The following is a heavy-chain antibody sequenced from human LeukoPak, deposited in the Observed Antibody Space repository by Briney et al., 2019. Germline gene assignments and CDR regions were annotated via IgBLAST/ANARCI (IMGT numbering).Heavy chain of an antibody. V-gene: IGHV3-9*01. J-gene: IGHJ6*02. CDR3: EKGFLEWGYGMAV. D-gene: IGHD3-3*01. CDR1: GFTFDDYA. Sequence: PGGSLRLSCAASGFTFDDYAIHWVRQAPGKGLEWVSGISWNSGSIGYADSVKGRFTISRDNAKNSLYLQMNSLRAEDTALYYCEKGFLEWGYGMAVWGQGTTSPSP. CDR2: ISWNSGSI.